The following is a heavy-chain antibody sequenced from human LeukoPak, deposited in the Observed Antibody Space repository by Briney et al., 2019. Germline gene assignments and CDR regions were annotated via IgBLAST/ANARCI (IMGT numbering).Heavy chain of an antibody. D-gene: IGHD6-13*01. CDR2: TYYRSKWYN. V-gene: IGHV6-1*01. CDR1: GDSVSSNSAT. J-gene: IGHJ3*02. Sequence: SHTLSLTCAISGDSVSSNSATWNWIRQSPSRGLEWLGRTYYRSKWYNEYAVSVKSPITINPDTSKNQFSLQLNSVTPEDTAVYYCARGPAGTGAFDIWGQGTMVTVSS. CDR3: ARGPAGTGAFDI.